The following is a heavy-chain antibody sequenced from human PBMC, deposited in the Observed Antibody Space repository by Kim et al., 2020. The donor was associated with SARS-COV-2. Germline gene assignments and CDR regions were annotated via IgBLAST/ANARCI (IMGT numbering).Heavy chain of an antibody. CDR2: IYYSGST. CDR3: ARRSRYYDFWSGSNWFDP. V-gene: IGHV4-39*01. D-gene: IGHD3-3*01. Sequence: SETLSLTCTVSGGSISSSSYYWGWIRQPPGKGLEWIGSIYYSGSTYYNPSLKSRVTISVDTSKNQFSLKLSSVTAADTAVYYCARRSRYYDFWSGSNWFDPWGQGTLVTVSS. CDR1: GGSISSSSYY. J-gene: IGHJ5*02.